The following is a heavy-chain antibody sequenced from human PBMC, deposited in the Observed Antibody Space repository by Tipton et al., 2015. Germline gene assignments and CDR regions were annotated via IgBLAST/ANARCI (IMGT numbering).Heavy chain of an antibody. D-gene: IGHD4-11*01. Sequence: TLSLTCTVSGGSVSSGSYYWSWIRQPPGKGLEWIGYIHYAGNTNYNPSLKSRVTISVDTSKNQFSLNLSSVTAADTAVYYCASYDYSNMNFDYWGQGTLVTVSS. CDR1: GGSVSSGSYY. J-gene: IGHJ4*02. CDR2: IHYAGNT. V-gene: IGHV4-61*01. CDR3: ASYDYSNMNFDY.